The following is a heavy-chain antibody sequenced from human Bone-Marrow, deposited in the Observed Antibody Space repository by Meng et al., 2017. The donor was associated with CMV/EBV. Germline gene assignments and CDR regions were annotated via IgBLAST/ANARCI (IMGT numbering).Heavy chain of an antibody. CDR2: IYWNDDE. CDR3: AHIFSWNWFDP. CDR1: GFAISTTGVG. D-gene: IGHD2-15*01. V-gene: IGHV2-5*01. J-gene: IGHJ5*02. Sequence: CTFSGFAISTTGVGVGWGRQAPGEALEWLGIIYWNDDERYSPSLKSRLTITKDTSKNQVVLTMTNMDPVDTATYYCAHIFSWNWFDPWGQGTLVTVSS.